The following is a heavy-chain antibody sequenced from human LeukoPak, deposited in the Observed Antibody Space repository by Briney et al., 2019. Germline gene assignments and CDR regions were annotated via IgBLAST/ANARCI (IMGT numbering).Heavy chain of an antibody. CDR1: GFSFSSYG. J-gene: IGHJ4*02. D-gene: IGHD2-2*01. V-gene: IGHV3-30*18. CDR2: ISNDGSNK. CDR3: AKDGGGYCNNSSC. Sequence: PGRSLRLSCAASGFSFSSYGMHWVRQAPGKGLEWVAVISNDGSNKYYADSVKGRFTISRDNSKDTLYLQMNSLGAADTAVYYCAKDGGGYCNNSSCWGQGTLVTVSS.